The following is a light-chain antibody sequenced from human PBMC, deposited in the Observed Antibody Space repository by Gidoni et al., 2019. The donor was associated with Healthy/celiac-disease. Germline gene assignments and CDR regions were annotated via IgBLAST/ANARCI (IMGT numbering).Light chain of an antibody. CDR3: PQYYSTPFT. CDR2: WAS. V-gene: IGKV4-1*01. CDR1: QSVFYSSNNKNY. J-gene: IGKJ3*01. Sequence: DIVMTQSRDSLAVSLGGSATINCKSSQSVFYSSNNKNYLAWYQQKPEQPPKRLIYWASTRESGVPDRFSGSGSGTDFTLTISSLQAEDVAVYYCPQYYSTPFTFAPGTKVDIK.